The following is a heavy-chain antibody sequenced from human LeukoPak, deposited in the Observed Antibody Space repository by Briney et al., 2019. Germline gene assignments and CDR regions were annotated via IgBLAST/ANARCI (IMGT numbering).Heavy chain of an antibody. Sequence: SVKVSCKASGGTFSSYAISWVRQALGQGLEWMGGIIPIFGTANYAQKFQGRVTITADKSTSTAYMELSSLRSEDTAVYYCAREAIVVVPAAMEGASRFDPWGQGTLVTVSS. J-gene: IGHJ5*02. D-gene: IGHD2-2*01. CDR1: GGTFSSYA. CDR3: AREAIVVVPAAMEGASRFDP. CDR2: IIPIFGTA. V-gene: IGHV1-69*06.